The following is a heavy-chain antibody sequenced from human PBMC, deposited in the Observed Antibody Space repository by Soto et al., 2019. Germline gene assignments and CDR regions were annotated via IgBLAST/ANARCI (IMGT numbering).Heavy chain of an antibody. J-gene: IGHJ4*02. V-gene: IGHV3-23*01. D-gene: IGHD6-19*01. CDR2: FSGSSGST. Sequence: GGSLRLSCAASGFTFSSCAMSRVRQAPGKGLEWVSTFSGSSGSTYFADSMRGRFTISRDNSKNTLYLQMNGLRAEDTAVYYCAKRGRGAVAFDYWGQGTLVTVSS. CDR3: AKRGRGAVAFDY. CDR1: GFTFSSCA.